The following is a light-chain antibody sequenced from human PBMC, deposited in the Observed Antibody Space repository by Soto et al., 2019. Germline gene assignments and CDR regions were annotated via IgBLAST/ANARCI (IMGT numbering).Light chain of an antibody. CDR2: GTS. Sequence: EVVLTDSPGTLSLSRWEIATLSCRASQSVGSSYLAWYQQKPGQAPRVLIYGTSSRATGIPDRFSGSGSGTDFTLTISRLEPEDFAVYHCQQYGSSPPLTFGGETKVDIK. V-gene: IGKV3-20*01. CDR1: QSVGSSY. J-gene: IGKJ4*01. CDR3: QQYGSSPPLT.